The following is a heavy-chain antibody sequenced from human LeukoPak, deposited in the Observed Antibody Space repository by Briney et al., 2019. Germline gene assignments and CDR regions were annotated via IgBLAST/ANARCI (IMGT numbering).Heavy chain of an antibody. V-gene: IGHV3-23*01. Sequence: GGSLRLSCAASGFTFSTYGMIWVRQAPGKGLGCVSTIGLSDDSTNYADSVKGRFTVSRDNSKNTLYLLMNSLRAEDTARYYCARDPNWGSGYWGQGTPVTVSS. J-gene: IGHJ4*02. CDR3: ARDPNWGSGY. D-gene: IGHD7-27*01. CDR2: IGLSDDST. CDR1: GFTFSTYG.